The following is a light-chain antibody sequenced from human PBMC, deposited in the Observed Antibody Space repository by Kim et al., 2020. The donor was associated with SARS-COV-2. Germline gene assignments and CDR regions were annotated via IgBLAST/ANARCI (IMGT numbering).Light chain of an antibody. CDR3: CSFAGSYTWV. V-gene: IGLV2-11*01. CDR2: DVS. CDR1: SSDVGGYNF. Sequence: GQLVTVACTGTSSDVGGYNFVSWYQQHPGKTPKLIIFDVSKRPSGVPDRFSGSKSGDTASLTISGLQAEDEADYYCCSFAGSYTWVFGGGTQLTVL. J-gene: IGLJ3*02.